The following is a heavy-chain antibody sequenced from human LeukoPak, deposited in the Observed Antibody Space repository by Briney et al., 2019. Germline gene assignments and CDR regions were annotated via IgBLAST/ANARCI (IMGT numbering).Heavy chain of an antibody. CDR1: GGSFSGYY. Sequence: SEILSLTCAVYGGSFSGYYWSWIRQPPGKGLEWIGEINHSGSTNYNPSLKSRVTISVDTSKDQFSLKLSSVTAADTAVYYCARGYRAWGMDVWGQGTTVTVSS. CDR3: ARGYRAWGMDV. V-gene: IGHV4-34*01. J-gene: IGHJ6*02. D-gene: IGHD2-2*01. CDR2: INHSGST.